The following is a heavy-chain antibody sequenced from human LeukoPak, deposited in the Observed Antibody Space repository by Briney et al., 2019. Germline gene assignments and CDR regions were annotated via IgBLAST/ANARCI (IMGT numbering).Heavy chain of an antibody. CDR1: GHSFTSYW. D-gene: IGHD5-18*01. CDR2: IYPGDSDT. Sequence: GGSLKIYCKGSGHSFTSYWIGWVRQMPGKGLEWMGIIYPGDSDTRYSPSFQGQVTISADKSISTAYLQWSSLKASDTAMYYSARWAANQGQLWFDYWGQGTLVTVSS. J-gene: IGHJ4*02. CDR3: ARWAANQGQLWFDY. V-gene: IGHV5-51*01.